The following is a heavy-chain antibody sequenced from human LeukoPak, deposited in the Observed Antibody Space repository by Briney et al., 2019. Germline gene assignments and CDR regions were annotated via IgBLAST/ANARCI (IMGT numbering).Heavy chain of an antibody. Sequence: PGGSLRLSCAASGFTFSSYWMHWVRQAPGKGLVWVSRIYHDGSSTRYADSVKGRFTISRNNAKNTLYLQMNSLRAEDTAVYYCAREVSGDPWYNWFDPWGQGTLVSVSS. CDR3: AREVSGDPWYNWFDP. CDR1: GFTFSSYW. J-gene: IGHJ5*02. D-gene: IGHD4-17*01. V-gene: IGHV3-74*01. CDR2: IYHDGSST.